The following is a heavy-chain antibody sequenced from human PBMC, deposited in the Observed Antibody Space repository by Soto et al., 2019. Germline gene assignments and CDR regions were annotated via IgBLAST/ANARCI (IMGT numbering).Heavy chain of an antibody. D-gene: IGHD2-2*01. CDR2: FSWNSGDI. J-gene: IGHJ6*03. Sequence: EVQLVESGGGLAQPGRSLSLSCAASGFTFDDYARHWARQAPGKGREWVSGFSWNSGDIGYAESVKGRFTISRDNAKNFLYLQMNSLRVEDTAIYYCAKDTGYCRSTSCSLRGYMDVWGKGTTVTVSS. CDR1: GFTFDDYA. CDR3: AKDTGYCRSTSCSLRGYMDV. V-gene: IGHV3-9*01.